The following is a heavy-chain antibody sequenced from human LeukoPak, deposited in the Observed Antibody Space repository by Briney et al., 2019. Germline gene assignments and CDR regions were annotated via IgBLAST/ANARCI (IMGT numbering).Heavy chain of an antibody. CDR1: GFTFSSYG. D-gene: IGHD1-26*01. V-gene: IGHV3-33*01. J-gene: IGHJ4*02. CDR3: ARENLMSYHPFDY. CDR2: IWYDGSNK. Sequence: SGRSERLICAASGFTFSSYGMHWVRQAPGKGLEWVAVIWYDGSNKYYADSVKGRFTISRDNSKNTLYLQMNSLRAEDTAVYYCARENLMSYHPFDYWGRGTLDSVSS.